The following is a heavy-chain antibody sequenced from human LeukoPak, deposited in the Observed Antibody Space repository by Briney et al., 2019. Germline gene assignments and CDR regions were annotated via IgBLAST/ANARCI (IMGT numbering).Heavy chain of an antibody. CDR1: GGSLSSGGYY. CDR3: ARGWGGYCSSTSCYHPSPFDY. D-gene: IGHD2-2*03. V-gene: IGHV4-30-2*01. CDR2: IYHSGST. Sequence: PSETLSLTCTVSGGSLSSGGYYWRWIRQPPGKGLEWIGYIYHSGSTYYNPSLKSRVTISVDRSKNQFSLKLSSVTAADTAVYYCARGWGGYCSSTSCYHPSPFDYWGQGTLVTVSS. J-gene: IGHJ4*02.